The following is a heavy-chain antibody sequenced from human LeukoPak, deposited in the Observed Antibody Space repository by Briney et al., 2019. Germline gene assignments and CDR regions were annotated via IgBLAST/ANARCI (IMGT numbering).Heavy chain of an antibody. CDR2: INPSGGST. Sequence: ASVKVSCKASGYTFTGYYMHWVRQAPGQGLEWMGIINPSGGSTSYAQKFQGRVTITADKSTSTAYMELSSLRSEDTAVYYCAIEADILTGYPNYWGQGTLVTVSS. D-gene: IGHD3-9*01. CDR3: AIEADILTGYPNY. V-gene: IGHV1-46*01. J-gene: IGHJ4*02. CDR1: GYTFTGYY.